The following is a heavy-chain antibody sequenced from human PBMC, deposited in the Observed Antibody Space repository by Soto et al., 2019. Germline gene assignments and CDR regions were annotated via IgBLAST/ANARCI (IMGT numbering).Heavy chain of an antibody. J-gene: IGHJ6*02. CDR3: ARGDSTDCSNGVCSFFYNHDMDV. D-gene: IGHD2-8*01. V-gene: IGHV1-2*04. Sequence: GASVKVSCKASGYTFTSYHIHWVRQAPGQGLEWLGRINPKSGGTSTAQKFQRWVTMTTDTSISTASMELTRLTSDDTAIYYCARGDSTDCSNGVCSFFYNHDMDVWGQGTTVTVSS. CDR1: GYTFTSYH. CDR2: INPKSGGT.